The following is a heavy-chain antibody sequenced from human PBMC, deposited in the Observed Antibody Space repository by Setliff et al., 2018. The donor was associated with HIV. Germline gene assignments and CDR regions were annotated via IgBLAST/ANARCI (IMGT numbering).Heavy chain of an antibody. V-gene: IGHV3-30*01. CDR1: GFAFRNYI. J-gene: IGHJ4*02. CDR2: ISSDGSDK. D-gene: IGHD1-26*01. CDR3: ARGDMGATTSDY. Sequence: GGSLRLSCAASGFAFRNYIFHWVRQAPGKGLEWVAIISSDGSDKNYADSVKGRFTVSRDNSKNTLYLQMNSLRGEDTAVYYCARGDMGATTSDYWGQGTLVTVSS.